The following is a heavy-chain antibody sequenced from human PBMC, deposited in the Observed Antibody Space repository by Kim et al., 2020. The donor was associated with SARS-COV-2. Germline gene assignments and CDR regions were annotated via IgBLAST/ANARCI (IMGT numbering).Heavy chain of an antibody. J-gene: IGHJ3*01. CDR3: TSGLIPAFDF. Sequence: GSLRLSCAASGFSFVDAWIHWVRQAPGRALEWVGRIKSKAAGETTDYAVPVKGRFTISRDDSKNTVCLQMNSLKTEDTAVYYCTSGLIPAFDFWGQGTMVTVSS. D-gene: IGHD2-2*02. V-gene: IGHV3-15*01. CDR2: IKSKAAGETT. CDR1: GFSFVDAW.